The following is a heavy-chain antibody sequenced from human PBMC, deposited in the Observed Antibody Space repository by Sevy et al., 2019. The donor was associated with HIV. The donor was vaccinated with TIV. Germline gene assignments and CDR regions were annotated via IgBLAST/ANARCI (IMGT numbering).Heavy chain of an antibody. D-gene: IGHD3-10*01. CDR1: GFTFRNFW. J-gene: IGHJ6*02. V-gene: IGHV3-7*01. CDR3: AKSYFGSGTSYGMDL. CDR2: IRQDGSEK. Sequence: GGSPRLSCAVSGFTFRNFWMSWVRQAPGKGLEWVANIRQDGSEKYYEDSVRGRFTISRDNAKNSLFLQLNSLRADDTAIYYCAKSYFGSGTSYGMDLWGRGTTVTVSS.